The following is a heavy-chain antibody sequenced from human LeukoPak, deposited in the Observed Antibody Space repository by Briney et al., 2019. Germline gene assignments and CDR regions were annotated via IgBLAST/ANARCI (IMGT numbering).Heavy chain of an antibody. CDR1: GFTFSSYW. V-gene: IGHV3-74*01. D-gene: IGHD1-26*01. CDR2: INSDGSST. J-gene: IGHJ4*02. CDR3: ARDSGIVGALYYFDY. Sequence: GGSLRLSCAASGFTFSSYWMHWVRQAPGKGLVWVSRINSDGSSTSYADSVKGRFTISRDNAKNTLYLQMNSLRAEDTAVYYCARDSGIVGALYYFDYWGQGTLGTVSS.